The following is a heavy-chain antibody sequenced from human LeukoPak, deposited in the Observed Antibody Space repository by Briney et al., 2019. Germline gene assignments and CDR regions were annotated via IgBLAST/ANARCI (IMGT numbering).Heavy chain of an antibody. D-gene: IGHD4-17*01. CDR3: ARVLRSSDLNDAFDI. CDR1: GGSISSGDYY. J-gene: IGHJ3*02. Sequence: PSETLSLTCTVSGGSISSGDYYWSWIRQPAGKGLEWIGRIYTSGSTNYNPSLKSRVTMSVDTSKNQFSLKLSSVTAADTAVYYCARVLRSSDLNDAFDIWGQGTMVTVSS. V-gene: IGHV4-61*02. CDR2: IYTSGST.